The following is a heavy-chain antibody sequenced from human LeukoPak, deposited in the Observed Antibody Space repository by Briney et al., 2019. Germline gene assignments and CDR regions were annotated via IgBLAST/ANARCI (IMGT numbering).Heavy chain of an antibody. V-gene: IGHV3-21*01. Sequence: GGSLRLSCAASGFTFSSYSMNWVRQAPGKGLEWVSSISSSSSYIYYADSVKGRFTISRDNAKNSLYLQMNSLRAEDTAVYYCARARVDFWSGPGMGRHAFDIWGQGTMVTVSS. CDR3: ARARVDFWSGPGMGRHAFDI. CDR2: ISSSSSYI. D-gene: IGHD3-3*01. J-gene: IGHJ3*02. CDR1: GFTFSSYS.